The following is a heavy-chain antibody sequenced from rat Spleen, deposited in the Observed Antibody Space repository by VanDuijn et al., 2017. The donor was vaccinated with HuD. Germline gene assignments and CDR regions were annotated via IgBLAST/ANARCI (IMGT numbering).Heavy chain of an antibody. CDR2: IVTSGGTT. CDR3: ARELDQFDF. CDR1: GFTFSNYD. Sequence: EVQLVESGGGLVQPGRSLKLSCAASGFTFSNYDMAWVRQAPTKGLEWVASIVTSGGTTYYRDSVKGRFTVSRDNAKSTLSLQMDSLRSEDTATYYCARELDQFDFWGQGVLVTVSS. J-gene: IGHJ2*01. V-gene: IGHV5-25*01.